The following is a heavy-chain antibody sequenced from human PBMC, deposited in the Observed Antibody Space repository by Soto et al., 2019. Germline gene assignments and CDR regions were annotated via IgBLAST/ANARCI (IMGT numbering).Heavy chain of an antibody. D-gene: IGHD3-22*01. CDR3: ASRSSLYYDSSGYDFDY. CDR2: IYYSGST. CDR1: GGSISSGGYY. V-gene: IGHV4-31*03. J-gene: IGHJ4*02. Sequence: SETLSPTCTVSGGSISSGGYYWSWIRQHPGKGLEWIGYIYYSGSTYYNPSLKSRVTISVDTSKNQFSLKLSSVTAADTAVYYCASRSSLYYDSSGYDFDYWGQGTLVTVSS.